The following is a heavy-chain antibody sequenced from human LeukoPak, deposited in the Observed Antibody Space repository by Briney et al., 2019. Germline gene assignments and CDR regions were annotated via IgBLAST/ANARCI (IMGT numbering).Heavy chain of an antibody. J-gene: IGHJ4*02. CDR1: GFTFSSYW. Sequence: AGSLRLSCAASGFTFSSYWLHWVRQAPGKGLVWVSRINSDGSSTNYADSVKGRFTISRDNAKNTLYLQMSCLRAEDTAVYYCARGDCSGGSCPGYWGQGTLVTVSS. V-gene: IGHV3-74*01. D-gene: IGHD2-15*01. CDR2: INSDGSST. CDR3: ARGDCSGGSCPGY.